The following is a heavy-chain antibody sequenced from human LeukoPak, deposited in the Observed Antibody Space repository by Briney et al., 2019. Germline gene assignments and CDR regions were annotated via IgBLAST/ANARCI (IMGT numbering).Heavy chain of an antibody. CDR1: GFTFSSYG. CDR2: ISYDGSNK. V-gene: IGHV3-30*18. CDR3: AKDHWFGELTYYFDY. J-gene: IGHJ4*02. D-gene: IGHD3-10*01. Sequence: GRSLRLSCAASGFTFSSYGMHWVRQAPGKGLEWVAVISYDGSNKYYADSVKGRFTISRDNSKNTLHLQMNSLRAENTAVYYCAKDHWFGELTYYFDYWGQGTLVTVSS.